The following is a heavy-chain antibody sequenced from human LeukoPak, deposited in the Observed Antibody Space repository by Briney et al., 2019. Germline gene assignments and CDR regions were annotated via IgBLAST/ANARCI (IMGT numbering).Heavy chain of an antibody. J-gene: IGHJ6*03. CDR3: ARHAGVDIMATIDYMDV. D-gene: IGHD5-12*01. V-gene: IGHV4-39*01. CDR2: NFYSGST. Sequence: SENLFLTCSVPGGFLRSSIYFRGWIRPPPREGAEGIGGNFYSGSTYYNPSLKSRVTISVDTSKNQFSLKLSSVTAADTAVYYCARHAGVDIMATIDYMDVWGKGTTVTISS. CDR1: GGFLRSSIYF.